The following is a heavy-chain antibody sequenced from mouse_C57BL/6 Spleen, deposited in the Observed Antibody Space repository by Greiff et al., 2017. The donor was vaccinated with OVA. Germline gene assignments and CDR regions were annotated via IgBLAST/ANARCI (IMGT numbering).Heavy chain of an antibody. CDR1: GYTFTDYN. CDR3: ARPRFTTVVAIDY. CDR2: INPNNGGT. V-gene: IGHV1-22*01. Sequence: EVQLQQSGPELVKPGASVKMSCKASGYTFTDYNMHWVKQSHGKSLEWIGYINPNNGGTSYNQKFKGKATLTVNKSSSTAYMELRSLTSEDSAVYYCARPRFTTVVAIDYWGQGTTLTVSS. D-gene: IGHD1-1*01. J-gene: IGHJ2*01.